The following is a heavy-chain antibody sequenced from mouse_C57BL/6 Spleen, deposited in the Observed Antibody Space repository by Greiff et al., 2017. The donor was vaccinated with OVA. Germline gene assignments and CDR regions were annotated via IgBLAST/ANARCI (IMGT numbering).Heavy chain of an antibody. V-gene: IGHV5-12*01. CDR2: ISNGGGST. D-gene: IGHD1-1*01. CDR3: ARHGDYGSSYPWFAY. CDR1: GFTFSDYY. J-gene: IGHJ3*01. Sequence: DVQLVESGGGLVQPGGSLKLSCAASGFTFSDYYMYWVRQTPEKRLEWVAYISNGGGSTYYPDTVKGRFTISRDNAKNTLYLQMSRLKSEDTAMYYCARHGDYGSSYPWFAYWGQGTLVTVSA.